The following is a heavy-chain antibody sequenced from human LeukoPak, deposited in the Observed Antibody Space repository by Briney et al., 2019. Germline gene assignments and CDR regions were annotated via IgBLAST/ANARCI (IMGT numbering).Heavy chain of an antibody. CDR2: IIPIFGTA. V-gene: IGHV1-69*13. CDR1: GGTFSSYA. J-gene: IGHJ6*02. Sequence: VASVKVSCKASGGTFSSYAISWVRQAPGQGLEWMGGIIPIFGTANYAQKFQGRVAITADESTSTAYMELSSLRSEDTAVYYCARGRLDCSSTSCYVGPYYYYYGMDVWGQGTTVTVSS. CDR3: ARGRLDCSSTSCYVGPYYYYYGMDV. D-gene: IGHD2-2*01.